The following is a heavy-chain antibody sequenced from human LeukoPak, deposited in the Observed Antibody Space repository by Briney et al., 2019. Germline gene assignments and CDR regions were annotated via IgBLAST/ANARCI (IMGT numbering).Heavy chain of an antibody. CDR3: ARTGPGNTFDY. CDR2: IYTSAST. Sequence: SETLSLTCTVSGGSISSYYWSWIRQPAGKGLEWIGRIYTSASTNYNPSLKSRVTMSLDTSKNKFSLKLSSVTAADTAVYYCARTGPGNTFDYWGQGTLVTVSS. J-gene: IGHJ4*02. D-gene: IGHD1-26*01. V-gene: IGHV4-4*07. CDR1: GGSISSYY.